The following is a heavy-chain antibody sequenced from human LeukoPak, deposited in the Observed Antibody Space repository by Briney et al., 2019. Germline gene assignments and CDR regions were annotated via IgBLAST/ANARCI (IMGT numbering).Heavy chain of an antibody. CDR1: GGSFSGYY. V-gene: IGHV4-34*01. D-gene: IGHD6-19*01. CDR2: INHSGST. J-gene: IGHJ5*02. Sequence: SETLSLTCAVYGGSFSGYYWSWIRQPPGKGLEWIGEINHSGSTNYNPPLKSRVTISVDTSKNQFSLKLSSVTAADTAVYYCARVPSSGWYRNWFDPWGQGTLVTVSS. CDR3: ARVPSSGWYRNWFDP.